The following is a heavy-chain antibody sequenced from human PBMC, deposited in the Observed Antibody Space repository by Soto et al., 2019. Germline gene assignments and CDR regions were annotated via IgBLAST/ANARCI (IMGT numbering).Heavy chain of an antibody. D-gene: IGHD2-15*01. J-gene: IGHJ4*02. CDR2: INPNSGGT. Sequence: GASVKVSCKASGYTFTGYYMHWVRQAPGQGLEWMGWINPNSGGTNYAQKLQGRVTMTRDTSISTAYMELRSLRSDDTAVYYCARDLEDCSGGSCYSANYWGQGTLVTVSS. CDR1: GYTFTGYY. CDR3: ARDLEDCSGGSCYSANY. V-gene: IGHV1-2*02.